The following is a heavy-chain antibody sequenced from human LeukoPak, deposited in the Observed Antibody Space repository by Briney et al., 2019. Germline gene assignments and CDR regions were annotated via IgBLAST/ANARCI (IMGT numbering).Heavy chain of an antibody. Sequence: KPSETLSLTCTVSGGSISTYYWSWIRQPPGKGLEWIWYIYYTGSTNYNPSLKSRVTISVDASKNQFSLKLNSMTAADTALYYCATGLSWGPYYFDYWGQGTLVTVSS. CDR3: ATGLSWGPYYFDY. CDR1: GGSISTYY. CDR2: IYYTGST. D-gene: IGHD4/OR15-4a*01. J-gene: IGHJ4*02. V-gene: IGHV4-59*01.